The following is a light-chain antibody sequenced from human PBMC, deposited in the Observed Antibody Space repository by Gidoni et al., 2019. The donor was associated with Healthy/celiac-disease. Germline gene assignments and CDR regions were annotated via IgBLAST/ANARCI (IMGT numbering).Light chain of an antibody. Sequence: IQMTQSPSSLSASVGDRVTITCRASQSIRSYLNWYQQKPGKAPKLLIYAASSLQSGVPSRFSGSGSGTDFTLTISSLQPEDFATYYCQQSYSTPQTFGQGTKVEIK. J-gene: IGKJ1*01. CDR1: QSIRSY. CDR3: QQSYSTPQT. CDR2: AAS. V-gene: IGKV1-39*01.